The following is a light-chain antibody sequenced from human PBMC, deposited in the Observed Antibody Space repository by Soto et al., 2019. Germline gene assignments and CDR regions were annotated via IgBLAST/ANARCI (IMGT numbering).Light chain of an antibody. Sequence: IHMTQSPSSLSASVGDRITVTCRASQRSTTYVNWYQLKPGEAPKLLISTSGTLQRGVPSRFSGSGSGTDFPLTIPRLQPADFATYFCQQTYSTPYTFGQGTKLEIK. CDR1: QRSTTY. V-gene: IGKV1-39*01. J-gene: IGKJ2*01. CDR2: TSG. CDR3: QQTYSTPYT.